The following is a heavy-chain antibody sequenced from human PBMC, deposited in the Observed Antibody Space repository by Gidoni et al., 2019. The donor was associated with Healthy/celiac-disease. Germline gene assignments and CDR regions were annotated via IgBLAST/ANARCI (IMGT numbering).Heavy chain of an antibody. CDR1: GFTFSSYA. D-gene: IGHD3-22*01. CDR2: ISGSGGST. J-gene: IGHJ4*02. V-gene: IGHV3-23*01. CDR3: AKGPPRDSSGYYPGYFDY. Sequence: EVQLLESGGGLVHPGGSLRLSCADSGFTFSSYAMSWVRQAPGKGLEWVSAISGSGGSTYYADSVKGRFTISRDNSKDTLYLQMNSLRAEDTAVYYCAKGPPRDSSGYYPGYFDYWGQGTLVTVSS.